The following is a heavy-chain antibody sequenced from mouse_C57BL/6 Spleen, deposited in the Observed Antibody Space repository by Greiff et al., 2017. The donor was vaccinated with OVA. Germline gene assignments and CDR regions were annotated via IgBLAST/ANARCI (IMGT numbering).Heavy chain of an antibody. D-gene: IGHD1-1*01. J-gene: IGHJ3*01. V-gene: IGHV1-81*01. CDR2: IYPRSGNT. CDR3: ALTVVEWFAY. CDR1: GYTFTSYG. Sequence: QVQLQESGAELARPGASVKLSCKASGYTFTSYGISWVKQRTGQGLEWIGEIYPRSGNTYYNEKFKGKATLTADKSSSTAYMGLRSLTSEDAAVYFCALTVVEWFAYWGQGTLVTVSA.